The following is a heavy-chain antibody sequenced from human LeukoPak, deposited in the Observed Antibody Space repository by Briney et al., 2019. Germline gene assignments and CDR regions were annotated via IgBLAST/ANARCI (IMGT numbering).Heavy chain of an antibody. CDR3: AKDARRTSGWYFFDY. Sequence: PGGSLRLSCAASGFTLSSYAMSWVRQAPGKGLEWVSSISGSGGTTYSADSVKGRFTISRDNSKNTLYLQMNSLRAEDTAVYYCAKDARRTSGWYFFDYWGQGTLVTVSS. J-gene: IGHJ4*02. D-gene: IGHD6-19*01. CDR1: GFTLSSYA. CDR2: ISGSGGTT. V-gene: IGHV3-23*01.